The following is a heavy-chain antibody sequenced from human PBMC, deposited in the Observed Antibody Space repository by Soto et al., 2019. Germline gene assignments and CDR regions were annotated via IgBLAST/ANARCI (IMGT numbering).Heavy chain of an antibody. CDR1: GFTFDDYA. Sequence: GGSLRLSCAASGFTFDDYAMHWARQAPGKGLEWVSGISWNSGSIGYADSVKGRFTISRDNAKNSLYLQMNSLRAEDTALYYCAKPNHRYKWNLYDAFDIWGQGTMVTVSS. V-gene: IGHV3-9*01. D-gene: IGHD1-7*01. J-gene: IGHJ3*02. CDR3: AKPNHRYKWNLYDAFDI. CDR2: ISWNSGSI.